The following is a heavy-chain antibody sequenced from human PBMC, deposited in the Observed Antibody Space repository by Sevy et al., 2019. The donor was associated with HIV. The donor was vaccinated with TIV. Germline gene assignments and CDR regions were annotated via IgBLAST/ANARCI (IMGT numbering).Heavy chain of an antibody. V-gene: IGHV3-30-3*01. D-gene: IGHD6-19*01. CDR3: VRDGSGWYFVYYFDY. CDR1: GFTFSSYA. CDR2: ISYDGSNK. J-gene: IGHJ4*02. Sequence: GGSLRLSCAASGFTFSSYAMHWVRQAPGKGLEWVAVISYDGSNKYYADSVKGRFTISRDNSKNTLYLQMNSLRAEDTAVYYCVRDGSGWYFVYYFDYWGQGTLVTVSS.